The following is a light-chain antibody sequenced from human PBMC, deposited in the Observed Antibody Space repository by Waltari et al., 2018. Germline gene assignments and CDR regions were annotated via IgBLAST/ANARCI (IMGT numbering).Light chain of an antibody. V-gene: IGLV4-69*01. J-gene: IGLJ3*02. CDR3: SSYTSSSTWV. Sequence: QPERGPRYLMKVNSDGTHSKGDDIPDRFSGSSSGAERYLTISSLQSEDEADYYCSSYTSSSTWVFGGGTKLTVL. CDR2: VNSDGTH.